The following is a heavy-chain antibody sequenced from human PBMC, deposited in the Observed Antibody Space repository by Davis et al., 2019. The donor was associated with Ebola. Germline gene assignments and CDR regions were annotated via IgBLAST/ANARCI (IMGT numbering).Heavy chain of an antibody. CDR2: IYYSGST. D-gene: IGHD3-3*01. CDR1: GGSISSSSYY. J-gene: IGHJ6*02. CDR3: ARGTIFGVVTPDV. V-gene: IGHV4-39*07. Sequence: SETLSLTCTVSGGSISSSSYYWGWIRQPPGKGLEWIGSIYYSGSTYYNPSLKSRVTISVDRSKNQFSLKLTSVTAADTAVYYCARGTIFGVVTPDVWGQGTTVTVSS.